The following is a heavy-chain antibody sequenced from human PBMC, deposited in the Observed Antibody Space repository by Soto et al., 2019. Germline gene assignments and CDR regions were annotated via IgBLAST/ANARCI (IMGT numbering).Heavy chain of an antibody. CDR1: GYTFATYG. CDR3: ASSGRSWNLREFDY. D-gene: IGHD6-13*01. Sequence: AAVKLSCKASGYTFATYGFSWVRQAPGQGLEWMGWISASNGNTNYAQKLRGRVTMTTDTSTRTAYMELRSLRSDDTAVFYCASSGRSWNLREFDYWGQGTLVTVSS. CDR2: ISASNGNT. V-gene: IGHV1-18*01. J-gene: IGHJ4*02.